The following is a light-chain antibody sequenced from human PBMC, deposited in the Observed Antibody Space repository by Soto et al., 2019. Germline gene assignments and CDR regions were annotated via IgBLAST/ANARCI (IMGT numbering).Light chain of an antibody. CDR3: SSYTRSSTYV. CDR2: EVS. J-gene: IGLJ1*01. V-gene: IGLV2-14*01. CDR1: SSDVGGYDY. Sequence: QSALTQPASVSGSPGQSSTIFCTGTSSDVGGYDYVSWYQQHPGKAPKLMIYEVSNRPSGVSNRFSGSKSGNTASLTISGLQAEDEADYYCSSYTRSSTYVFGTGTKVTVL.